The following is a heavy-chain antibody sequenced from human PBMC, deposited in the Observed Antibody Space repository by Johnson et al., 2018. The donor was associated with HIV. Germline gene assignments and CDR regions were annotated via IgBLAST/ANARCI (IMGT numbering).Heavy chain of an antibody. Sequence: EKLVESGGGLIQPGGSLRLSCAASGFTVSSNYMSWVRQAPGKGLEWVSVIYSGGSTYYADSVKGRFTISRDNSKNTLYLQMNSLRAEDTALYYCAREAGSGSYSPWRPDAFDIWGQGTMVTVSS. V-gene: IGHV3-53*01. J-gene: IGHJ3*02. CDR3: AREAGSGSYSPWRPDAFDI. D-gene: IGHD3-10*01. CDR2: IYSGGST. CDR1: GFTVSSNY.